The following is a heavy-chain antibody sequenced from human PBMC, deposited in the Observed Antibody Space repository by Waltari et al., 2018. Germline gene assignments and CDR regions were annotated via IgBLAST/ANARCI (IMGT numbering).Heavy chain of an antibody. J-gene: IGHJ6*02. CDR1: GFTFSSYA. V-gene: IGHV3-30-3*01. CDR2: ISYDGSNK. Sequence: QVQLVESGGGVVQPGRSLRLSCAASGFTFSSYAMHWVRQAPGKGLEWVAVISYDGSNKYYADSVKGRFTISRDNSKNTLYLQMNSLRAEDTAVYYCARDYDSSGPYYYYGMDVWGQGTTVTVSS. D-gene: IGHD3-22*01. CDR3: ARDYDSSGPYYYYGMDV.